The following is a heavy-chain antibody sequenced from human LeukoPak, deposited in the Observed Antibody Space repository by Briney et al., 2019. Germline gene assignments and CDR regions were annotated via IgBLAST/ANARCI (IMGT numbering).Heavy chain of an antibody. V-gene: IGHV4-59*11. CDR2: IQYSGST. Sequence: SETLSLTCGVSGSSITSHYWSWIRQPPGKGLELIGYIQYSGSTNYNPSLRSRVTISLDMPKNQFSLKVTSVTAADTALYFCARGTYSFSFDMWGLGTLVTDSS. CDR3: ARGTYSFSFDM. J-gene: IGHJ3*02. CDR1: GSSITSHY. D-gene: IGHD2-21*01.